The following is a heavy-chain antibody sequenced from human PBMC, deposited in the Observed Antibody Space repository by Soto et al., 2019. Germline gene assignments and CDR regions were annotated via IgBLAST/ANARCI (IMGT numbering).Heavy chain of an antibody. CDR1: GFPFKTAW. Sequence: GGSLRLACAASGFPFKTAWLGWVRQTAGKGLEWVGRIKSNLESGTTDYSAALKGRFSVSRDDSRNTLHLEMNNLGTEDTGVYYCATDSRGSGMTYYFGMDLWGPGTTVTVSS. J-gene: IGHJ6*02. D-gene: IGHD3-10*01. V-gene: IGHV3-15*01. CDR3: ATDSRGSGMTYYFGMDL. CDR2: IKSNLESGTT.